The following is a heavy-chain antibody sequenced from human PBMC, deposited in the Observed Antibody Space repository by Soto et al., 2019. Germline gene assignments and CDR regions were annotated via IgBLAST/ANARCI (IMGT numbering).Heavy chain of an antibody. CDR1: GFTFSNAW. Sequence: PGGSLRLSCAASGFTFSNAWISWVRQAPGKGLEWVGRVKSKNDGGTTDFAAPVKGRFAISRDDSKNMVYLEMNSLQTEDTAIYYCTTDSYITSIIVRFDYWGHGTLVTSPQ. V-gene: IGHV3-15*07. CDR3: TTDSYITSIIVRFDY. J-gene: IGHJ4*01. D-gene: IGHD3-22*01. CDR2: VKSKNDGGTT.